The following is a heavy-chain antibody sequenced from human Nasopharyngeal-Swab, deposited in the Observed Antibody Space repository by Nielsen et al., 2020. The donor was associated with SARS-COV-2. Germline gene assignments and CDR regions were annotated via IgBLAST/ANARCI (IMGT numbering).Heavy chain of an antibody. J-gene: IGHJ4*02. CDR1: GFTFSDAW. D-gene: IGHD3-16*01. CDR2: IKSETDGGTT. CDR3: VTDFGGF. Sequence: GGSLRLSCAASGFTFSDAWMSWVRQAPGKGLEWVGRIKSETDGGTTDYAAPVKGRFTISRDDPKNTLHLQLNSLNTEDTAMYYCVTDFGGFWGQGTLVTVSS. V-gene: IGHV3-15*01.